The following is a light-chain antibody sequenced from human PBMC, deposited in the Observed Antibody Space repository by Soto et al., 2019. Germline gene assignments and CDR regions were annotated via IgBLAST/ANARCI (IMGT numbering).Light chain of an antibody. CDR3: AAWDDSLNGFYV. V-gene: IGLV1-44*01. CDR1: SSNIGSNT. Sequence: QSVLTQPPSASGTPGQRVTISCSGSSSNIGSNTVSWYQQLPGTAPKLLIYSNNRRPSGVRERFSGSNSGTSASLAISGLQSEDEAEYYCAAWDDSLNGFYVFGTGTKLTVL. J-gene: IGLJ1*01. CDR2: SNN.